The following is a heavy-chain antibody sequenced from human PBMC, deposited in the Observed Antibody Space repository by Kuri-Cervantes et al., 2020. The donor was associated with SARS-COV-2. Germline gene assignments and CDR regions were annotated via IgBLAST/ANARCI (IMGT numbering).Heavy chain of an antibody. CDR2: ISSSSTI. D-gene: IGHD3-10*01. Sequence: GESLKISCAASGFTFSSYSMNWVRQAPGKGLEWVSYISSSSTIYYADSVKGRFTISRDNSKNTLYLQMNSLRAEDTAVYYCARRITMVRVAWVYFDYWGQGTLVTVSS. V-gene: IGHV3-48*01. J-gene: IGHJ4*02. CDR1: GFTFSSYS. CDR3: ARRITMVRVAWVYFDY.